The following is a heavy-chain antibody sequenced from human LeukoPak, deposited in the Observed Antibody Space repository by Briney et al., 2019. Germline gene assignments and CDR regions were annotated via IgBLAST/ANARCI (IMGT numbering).Heavy chain of an antibody. V-gene: IGHV3-7*01. Sequence: GGSLRLSCAASGFTFSRYWMSWVRQAPGKGLEWVANIKEDGSAKYYVDSVKGRCTISRDNAKNSVYLQMNSLRAEDTAVYYCATSYDSSGCEWGQGTLVTVSS. CDR3: ATSYDSSGCE. D-gene: IGHD3-22*01. CDR2: IKEDGSAK. J-gene: IGHJ4*02. CDR1: GFTFSRYW.